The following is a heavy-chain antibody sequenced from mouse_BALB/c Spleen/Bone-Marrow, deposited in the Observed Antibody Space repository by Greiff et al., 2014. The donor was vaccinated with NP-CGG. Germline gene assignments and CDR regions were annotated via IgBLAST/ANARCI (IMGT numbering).Heavy chain of an antibody. CDR2: ISDGGSYT. Sequence: EVQVVESGGGLVKPGGSLKLSCAASGFTFSDYYMYWVRQTPEKRLEWVATISDGGSYTYYPDSVKGRFTISRDIAKNNLYLQMSSLKSGDTAMYYCARDRGVQGYAMDYWGQGTSVTVSS. V-gene: IGHV5-4*02. CDR1: GFTFSDYY. CDR3: ARDRGVQGYAMDY. D-gene: IGHD2-14*01. J-gene: IGHJ4*01.